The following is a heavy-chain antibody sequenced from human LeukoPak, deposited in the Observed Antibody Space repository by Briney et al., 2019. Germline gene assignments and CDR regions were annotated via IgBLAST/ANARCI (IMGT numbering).Heavy chain of an antibody. CDR2: ISSSSSYI. Sequence: GGSLRLSCAASGFTFSSYSMNWVRQAPGKGLEWVSSISSSSSYIYYADSVKGRFTISRDNAKNSLYLQMNSLRAEDTAVYYYARVAAVGATLFYFDYWGQGTLVTVSS. CDR3: ARVAAVGATLFYFDY. V-gene: IGHV3-21*01. D-gene: IGHD1-26*01. CDR1: GFTFSSYS. J-gene: IGHJ4*02.